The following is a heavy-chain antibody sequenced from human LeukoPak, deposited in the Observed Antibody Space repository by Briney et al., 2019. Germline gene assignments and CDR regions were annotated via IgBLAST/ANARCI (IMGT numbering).Heavy chain of an antibody. Sequence: GGSLRLSCAVSGFTFSSHDLHWVRQAAGKGLEWVSTIGTTGDTFYPDSVKGRFTISRESAKNSLYLQMNSLRAGDTAVYYCARSPRAGGGYWGRGTLVTVSS. D-gene: IGHD1-14*01. CDR1: GFTFSSHD. J-gene: IGHJ4*01. V-gene: IGHV3-13*01. CDR2: IGTTGDT. CDR3: ARSPRAGGGY.